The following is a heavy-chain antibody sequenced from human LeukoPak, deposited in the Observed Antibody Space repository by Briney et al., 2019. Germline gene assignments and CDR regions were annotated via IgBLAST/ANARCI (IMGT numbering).Heavy chain of an antibody. J-gene: IGHJ4*02. Sequence: PGGSLRLSCAASGFTFNDYWMHWVRQAPGKGLMWVSRINTDGSSTDYADSVKGRFTISRDNAKNTLYLQMDSLRAEDSAVYYCARRTVTGTYDCWGQRTLVTAS. CDR2: INTDGSST. CDR1: GFTFNDYW. D-gene: IGHD1-1*01. CDR3: ARRTVTGTYDC. V-gene: IGHV3-74*01.